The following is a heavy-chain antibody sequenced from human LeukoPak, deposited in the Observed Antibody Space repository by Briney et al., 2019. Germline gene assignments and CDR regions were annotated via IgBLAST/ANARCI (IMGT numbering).Heavy chain of an antibody. Sequence: GGSLRLSCAASGFTFSSYWMSWVRQAPGKGLEWVANIKQDGSEKYYVDSVKGRFTISRDNAKNSLYLQMNSLRAEDTAVYYCARVNLYSGWPFDYWGQRTLVTVSS. D-gene: IGHD6-19*01. V-gene: IGHV3-7*01. CDR1: GFTFSSYW. J-gene: IGHJ4*02. CDR3: ARVNLYSGWPFDY. CDR2: IKQDGSEK.